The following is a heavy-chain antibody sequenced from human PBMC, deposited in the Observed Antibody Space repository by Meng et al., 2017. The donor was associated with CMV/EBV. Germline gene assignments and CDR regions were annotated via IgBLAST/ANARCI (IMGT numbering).Heavy chain of an antibody. Sequence: ASVKVSCKASGYTFTSYDINWVRQATGQGLEWMGWMNPNSGNTGYAQEFQGRVTMTRNTSISTAYMELSSLRSEDTAVYYCARGTTGTTIFDYWGQGTLVTVSS. J-gene: IGHJ4*02. V-gene: IGHV1-8*01. CDR3: ARGTTGTTIFDY. D-gene: IGHD1-1*01. CDR2: MNPNSGNT. CDR1: GYTFTSYD.